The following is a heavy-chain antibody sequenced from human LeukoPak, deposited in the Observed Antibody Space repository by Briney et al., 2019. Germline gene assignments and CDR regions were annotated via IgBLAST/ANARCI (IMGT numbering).Heavy chain of an antibody. CDR2: INPNSGGT. Sequence: ASVKVSCKASGYTFTGYYMHWVRQAPGQGLEWMGWINPNSGGTNYAKKFQGRVTMTRDTSISTAYMELSRLRSDDTAVYYCARDPYGSGSYTNWGQGTLVTVSS. V-gene: IGHV1-2*02. D-gene: IGHD3-10*01. CDR1: GYTFTGYY. J-gene: IGHJ4*02. CDR3: ARDPYGSGSYTN.